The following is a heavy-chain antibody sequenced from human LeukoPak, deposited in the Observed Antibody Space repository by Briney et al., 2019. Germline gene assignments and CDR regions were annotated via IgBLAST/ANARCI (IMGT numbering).Heavy chain of an antibody. CDR3: ARFGVDYDMDV. CDR2: IHYTGKP. V-gene: IGHV4-59*11. Sequence: SETLSLTCSVSGGSISGRYWTWIRQPPGKGLEWIGQIHYTGKPDYNPSLKSRITISVDTSKNQVSLQVSSVTAADSAIYYCARFGVDYDMDVWGHGTTVTVFS. D-gene: IGHD3-16*01. CDR1: GGSISGRY. J-gene: IGHJ6*02.